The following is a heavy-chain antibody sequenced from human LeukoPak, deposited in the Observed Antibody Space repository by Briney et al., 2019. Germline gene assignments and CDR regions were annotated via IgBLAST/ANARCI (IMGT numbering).Heavy chain of an antibody. J-gene: IGHJ4*02. Sequence: SETLSLTCAVYGGSFSGYYWSWIRQPPGKGLEWIGEINHSGSTNYNPSLKSRVTISVDTSKNQFSLKLSSVTAADTAVYYCAAAGNDYGGYQLDYWGQGTLVTVSS. CDR2: INHSGST. V-gene: IGHV4-34*01. D-gene: IGHD4-17*01. CDR3: AAAGNDYGGYQLDY. CDR1: GGSFSGYY.